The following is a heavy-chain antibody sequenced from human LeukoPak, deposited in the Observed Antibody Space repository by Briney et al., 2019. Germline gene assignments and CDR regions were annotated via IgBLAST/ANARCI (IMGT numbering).Heavy chain of an antibody. Sequence: GESLKISCKGSGYRFSNYYIAWVRQMPGKGLEWMGMINPGDSESKYNPSFQGQVTISADKSISTAYLQWSSLKASDTAMYYCARLKNYGGNSGFSYWGQGTLVTVSS. D-gene: IGHD4-23*01. J-gene: IGHJ4*02. CDR3: ARLKNYGGNSGFSY. CDR1: GYRFSNYY. V-gene: IGHV5-51*01. CDR2: INPGDSES.